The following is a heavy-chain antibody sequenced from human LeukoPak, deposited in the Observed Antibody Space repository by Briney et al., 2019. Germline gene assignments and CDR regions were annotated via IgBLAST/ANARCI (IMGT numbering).Heavy chain of an antibody. CDR2: INAGNGNT. CDR1: GYTFTSYA. CDR3: ARGGSGSYYGAFDI. D-gene: IGHD1-26*01. V-gene: IGHV1-3*01. Sequence: ASVKVSCKASGYTFTSYAMHWVRQAPGQRLEWMGWINAGNGNTKYSQKFQGRVTITRDTSASTAYMELSSLRSEDTAVYYCARGGSGSYYGAFDIWGQGTMVTVSS. J-gene: IGHJ3*02.